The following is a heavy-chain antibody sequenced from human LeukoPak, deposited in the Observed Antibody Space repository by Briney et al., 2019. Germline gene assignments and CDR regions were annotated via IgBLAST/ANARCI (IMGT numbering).Heavy chain of an antibody. CDR1: GVPISTYY. J-gene: IGHJ4*02. CDR2: VYYNGDI. V-gene: IGHV4-59*01. CDR3: ARGATVEQGQFDY. Sequence: SETLSLTCSVSGVPISTYYWSWLRQSPGKGLEWIAYVYYNGDIMYNPSLKSRVTISLDTSKNQFSLKLSSVTAADTAVYYCARGATVEQGQFDYWGQGTLVTVSS. D-gene: IGHD4-23*01.